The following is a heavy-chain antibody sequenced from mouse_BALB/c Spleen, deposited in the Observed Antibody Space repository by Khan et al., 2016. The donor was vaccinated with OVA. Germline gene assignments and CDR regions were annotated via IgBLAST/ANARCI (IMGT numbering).Heavy chain of an antibody. Sequence: EVELVESGGGLVRPGGSLKLSCAASGFSFSSYSMYWVRQTPEKRLEWVATISSGGSYTYYPDSVKGRFTISRDNAKNTQYLQVNSLRSEDTAMYYCTGHRSYYGSSPYFDYWGQGTTLTVSS. CDR3: TGHRSYYGSSPYFDY. V-gene: IGHV5-6-4*01. CDR2: ISSGGSYT. J-gene: IGHJ2*01. D-gene: IGHD1-1*01. CDR1: GFSFSSYS.